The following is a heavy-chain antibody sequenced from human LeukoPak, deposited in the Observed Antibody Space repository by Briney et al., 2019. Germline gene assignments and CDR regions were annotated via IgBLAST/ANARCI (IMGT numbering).Heavy chain of an antibody. J-gene: IGHJ3*02. V-gene: IGHV4-4*07. Sequence: SETLSLTCTVSGGSISSYYWSWIRQPAGKGLEWIGRIYTSGSTNYNPSLKSRVTMSVDTSKNQFSLKLSSVTAADTAVYYCARESRLWFGELLYWADAFDIWGQGTMVTVSS. CDR1: GGSISSYY. D-gene: IGHD3-10*01. CDR3: ARESRLWFGELLYWADAFDI. CDR2: IYTSGST.